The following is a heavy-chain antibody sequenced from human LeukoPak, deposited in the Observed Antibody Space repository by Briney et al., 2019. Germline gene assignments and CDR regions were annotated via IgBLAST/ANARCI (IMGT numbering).Heavy chain of an antibody. V-gene: IGHV3-33*01. Sequence: GGSLRLSCAASGFTFSSYGMHWVRQAPGKGLEWVAIIYYDGSDKYYADSVTGRFTISRDNSKDTLYLQMNSLRAEDTAVYYCARQSAYYYDSSGYYTTDYWGQGTLVTVSS. CDR3: ARQSAYYYDSSGYYTTDY. CDR1: GFTFSSYG. J-gene: IGHJ4*02. CDR2: IYYDGSDK. D-gene: IGHD3-22*01.